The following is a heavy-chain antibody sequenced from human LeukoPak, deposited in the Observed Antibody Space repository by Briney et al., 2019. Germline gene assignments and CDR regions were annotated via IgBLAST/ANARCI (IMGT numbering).Heavy chain of an antibody. V-gene: IGHV3-74*01. CDR3: ARVALGSYNWFDP. Sequence: QSGGSLRLSCAASGFTFSRYWMHWVRQAPGKGLVWVSRISPDGSGTTYADSVKGRFTISRDNAKNTVYLQMNSLRAEDTAVYYCARVALGSYNWFDPWGQGTLVTVSS. CDR2: ISPDGSGT. CDR1: GFTFSRYW. J-gene: IGHJ5*02. D-gene: IGHD3-10*01.